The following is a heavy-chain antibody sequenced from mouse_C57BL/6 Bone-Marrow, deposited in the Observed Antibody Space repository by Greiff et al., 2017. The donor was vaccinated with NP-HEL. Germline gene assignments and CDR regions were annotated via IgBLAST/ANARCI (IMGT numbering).Heavy chain of an antibody. V-gene: IGHV1-7*01. CDR1: GYTFTSYW. CDR3: AVRSFPYWYFDV. J-gene: IGHJ1*03. Sequence: VQLQQSGAELAKPGASVKLSCKASGYTFTSYWMHWVKQRPGQGLEWIGYINPSSGYTKYNQKFKDKATLTADKSSSTAYMQLSSLTYEDAAVYYCAVRSFPYWYFDVWGTGTTVTVSS. D-gene: IGHD1-1*01. CDR2: INPSSGYT.